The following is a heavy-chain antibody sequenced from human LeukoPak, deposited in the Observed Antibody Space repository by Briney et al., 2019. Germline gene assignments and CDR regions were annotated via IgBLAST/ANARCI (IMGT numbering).Heavy chain of an antibody. V-gene: IGHV5-51*01. CDR1: GYSFTTYW. J-gene: IGHJ5*02. D-gene: IGHD2-15*01. CDR3: ARGHLFCGGSCWNWFDP. Sequence: GESLKISCKGSGYSFTTYWIGWVRQMPGKGLEWRGIIYPGESDTNYSPSFQGQVTISADRSISTAYLQWSSLKASDTAMYYCARGHLFCGGSCWNWFDPWGQGTLVTVSS. CDR2: IYPGESDT.